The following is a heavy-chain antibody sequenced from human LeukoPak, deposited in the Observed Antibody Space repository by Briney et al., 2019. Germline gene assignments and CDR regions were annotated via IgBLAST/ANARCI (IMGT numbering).Heavy chain of an antibody. CDR2: INHSGST. V-gene: IGHV4-34*01. CDR1: GGSFSGYY. CDR3: ARGALYYYDSSGSLDY. Sequence: SETLSLTCAVYGGSFSGYYWSWIRQPPGNGLEWIGEINHSGSTNYNPSLKSRVTISVDTSKNQFSLKLSSVTAADTAVYYCARGALYYYDSSGSLDYWGQGTLVTVSS. J-gene: IGHJ4*02. D-gene: IGHD3-22*01.